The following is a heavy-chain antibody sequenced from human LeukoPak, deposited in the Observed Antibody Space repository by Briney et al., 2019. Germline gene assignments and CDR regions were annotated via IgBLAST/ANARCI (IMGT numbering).Heavy chain of an antibody. V-gene: IGHV4-34*01. CDR1: GGSMTTYY. D-gene: IGHD2-21*01. CDR2: INHSGST. CDR3: ARKKTLWWWE. J-gene: IGHJ4*02. Sequence: SETLSLTCTVSGGSMTTYYWSWIRQPPGKGLEWIGEINHSGSTNYNPSLKSRVTISVDTSKNQFSLKLSSVTAADTAVYYCARKKTLWWWEWGQGTLVTVSS.